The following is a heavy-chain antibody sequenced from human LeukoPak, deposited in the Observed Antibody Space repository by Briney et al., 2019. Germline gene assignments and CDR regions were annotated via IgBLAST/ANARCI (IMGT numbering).Heavy chain of an antibody. Sequence: SETLSLTCTVSGGSTSSYYWSWIRQPPGKGLEWIGYIYYSGSTNYNPSLKSRVTISVDTSKNQFSLKLSSVTAADTAVYYCARQLAMDVWGQGTTVTVSS. V-gene: IGHV4-59*08. CDR2: IYYSGST. J-gene: IGHJ6*02. CDR1: GGSTSSYY. CDR3: ARQLAMDV.